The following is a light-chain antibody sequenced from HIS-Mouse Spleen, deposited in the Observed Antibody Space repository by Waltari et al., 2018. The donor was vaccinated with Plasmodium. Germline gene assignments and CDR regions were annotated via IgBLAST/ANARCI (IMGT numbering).Light chain of an antibody. CDR2: EDS. CDR3: YSTDSSGNHRV. CDR1: ALPKQY. Sequence: SYELTQPPPVSVSPGQPARITFSGDALPKQYDYWYQQKSGQAPVLVIYEDSKRPSGIPERFSGSSSGTMATLTISGAQVEDEADYYCYSTDSSGNHRVFGGGTKLTVL. V-gene: IGLV3-10*01. J-gene: IGLJ3*02.